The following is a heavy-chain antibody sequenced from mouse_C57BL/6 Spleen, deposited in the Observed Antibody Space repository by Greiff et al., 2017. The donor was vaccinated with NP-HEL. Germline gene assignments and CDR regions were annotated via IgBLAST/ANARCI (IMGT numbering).Heavy chain of an antibody. CDR3: ARDEGTGTFDY. Sequence: EVKLQESGPGLVKPSQSLSLTCSVTGYSITSGYYWNWIRQFPGNKLEWMGYISYDGSNNYNPSLKNRISITRDTSKNQFFLKLNSVTTEDTATYYCARDEGTGTFDYWGQGTTLTVSS. J-gene: IGHJ2*01. CDR2: ISYDGSN. V-gene: IGHV3-6*01. CDR1: GYSITSGYY.